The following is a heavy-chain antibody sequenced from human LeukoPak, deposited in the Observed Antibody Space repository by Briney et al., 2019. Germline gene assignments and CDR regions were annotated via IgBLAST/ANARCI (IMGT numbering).Heavy chain of an antibody. D-gene: IGHD5-12*01. CDR3: AKGGTSGFSLHDTFDI. Sequence: GGSLRLSCAASGFTFSSYDMSWVRQAPGKGLEWVSAISGGGGSTYYADSVKGRFTISRGNSKNTLYLQMNSLRAEDTAVYYCAKGGTSGFSLHDTFDIWGQGTMVTVSS. V-gene: IGHV3-23*01. CDR2: ISGGGGST. J-gene: IGHJ3*02. CDR1: GFTFSSYD.